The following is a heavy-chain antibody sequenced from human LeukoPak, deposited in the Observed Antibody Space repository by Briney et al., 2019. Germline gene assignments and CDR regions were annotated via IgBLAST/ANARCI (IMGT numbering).Heavy chain of an antibody. CDR1: GYTFTSYG. V-gene: IGHV1-18*01. D-gene: IGHD3-3*01. CDR3: ARDIQGGFWSGYSG. J-gene: IGHJ4*02. Sequence: GASVKVSCKPSGYTFTSYGISWVRQAPGQGLEWMGWISAYNGNTNYAQKLQGRVTMTTDTSTSTAYMELRSLRSDDTAMYYCARDIQGGFWSGYSGWGQGTLVTVSS. CDR2: ISAYNGNT.